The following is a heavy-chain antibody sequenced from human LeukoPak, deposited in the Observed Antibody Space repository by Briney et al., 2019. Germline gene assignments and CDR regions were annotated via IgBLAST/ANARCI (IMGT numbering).Heavy chain of an antibody. V-gene: IGHV4-34*01. D-gene: IGHD3-9*01. CDR3: ARAVGYYDILTGYYTGRRFDY. CDR2: INHSGST. Sequence: SETLSLTCAVYGGSFSGYYWSWIRQPPGKGLEWIGEINHSGSTNYNPSLKSRVTISVDTSKNQFSLKLSSVTAADTAVYYCARAVGYYDILTGYYTGRRFDYWGQGTLVTVSS. J-gene: IGHJ4*02. CDR1: GGSFSGYY.